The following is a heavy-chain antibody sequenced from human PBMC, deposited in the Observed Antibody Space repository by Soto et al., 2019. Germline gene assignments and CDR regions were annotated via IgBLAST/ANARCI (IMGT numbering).Heavy chain of an antibody. CDR1: GGSISSGGYY. CDR3: ARASLAARELYWYFDL. Sequence: QVQLQESGPGLVKPSQTLSLTCTVSGGSISSGGYYWSWIRQHPGKGLEWIGYIYYSGSTYYNPSLKGRVTISVDTSKNQCSLKLSSVTAADTAVYYCARASLAARELYWYFDLWGRGTLVTVSS. CDR2: IYYSGST. D-gene: IGHD6-6*01. J-gene: IGHJ2*01. V-gene: IGHV4-31*03.